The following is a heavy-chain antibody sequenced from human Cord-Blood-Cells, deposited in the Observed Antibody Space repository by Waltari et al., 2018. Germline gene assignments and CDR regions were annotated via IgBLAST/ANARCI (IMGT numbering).Heavy chain of an antibody. CDR2: INAGNGNT. Sequence: SVKVSCKASGYTFTSYAMHWVRQAPGQRLEWMGWINAGNGNTKYSQKFQGRVTITRDTSASTAYMELSSLRSEDTAVYYCARDRRFGELLFDYWGQGTLVTVSS. J-gene: IGHJ4*02. CDR1: GYTFTSYA. D-gene: IGHD3-10*01. CDR3: ARDRRFGELLFDY. V-gene: IGHV1-3*01.